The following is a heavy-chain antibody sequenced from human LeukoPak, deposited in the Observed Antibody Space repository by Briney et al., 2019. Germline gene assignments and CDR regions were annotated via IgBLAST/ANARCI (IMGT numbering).Heavy chain of an antibody. CDR3: ARGGNLDYGDYLDYFDY. CDR1: GGSISSSSYY. V-gene: IGHV4-39*01. Sequence: SETLSLTCTVSGGSISSSSYYWGWIRQPPGKGLEWIGSIYYSGSTYYNPSLKSRVTISVDTSKSQFSLKLSSVTAADTAVYHCARGGNLDYGDYLDYFDYWGQGTLVTVSS. D-gene: IGHD4-17*01. CDR2: IYYSGST. J-gene: IGHJ4*02.